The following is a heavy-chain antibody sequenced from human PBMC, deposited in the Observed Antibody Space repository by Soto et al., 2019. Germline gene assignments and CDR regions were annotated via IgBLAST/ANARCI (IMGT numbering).Heavy chain of an antibody. J-gene: IGHJ6*02. D-gene: IGHD6-13*01. CDR2: IIPVFGTG. CDR1: GGTFRSYF. Sequence: QVQLVQSGAEVKKAGSSVKVSCKDSGGTFRSYFINWVRQAPGQGLEWVGGIIPVFGTGSYAEKFQGRVTVTADESTSTAYMELSRLRSDDTAVYYCARETPSAAASYYYYGLDVWGQGTTVTVPS. CDR3: ARETPSAAASYYYYGLDV. V-gene: IGHV1-69*01.